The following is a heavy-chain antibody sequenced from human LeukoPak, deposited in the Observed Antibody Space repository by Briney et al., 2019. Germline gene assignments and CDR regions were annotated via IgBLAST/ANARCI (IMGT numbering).Heavy chain of an antibody. CDR1: GGSFSGYY. J-gene: IGHJ5*02. CDR3: ARARRRFDP. V-gene: IGHV4-34*01. Sequence: PSETLSLTCAVYGGSFSGYYWSWIRQPPGKGLEWIGEINHSGSTNYNPSLKSRVTISVDTSKNQFSLEPSSVTAADTAVYYCARARRRFDPWGQGTLVTVSS. CDR2: INHSGST.